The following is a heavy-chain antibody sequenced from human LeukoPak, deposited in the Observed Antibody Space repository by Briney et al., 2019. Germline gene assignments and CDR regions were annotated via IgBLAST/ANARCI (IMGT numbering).Heavy chain of an antibody. CDR1: GGSISSYY. D-gene: IGHD3-10*01. CDR2: IYYSGST. Sequence: SSETLSLTCTVSGGSISSYYWSWIRQPPGKGLEWIGYIYYSGSTNYNPSLKSRVTISVDTSKNQFSLKLSSVTAADTAVYYCARDYYGSGADVWGKGTTVTISS. V-gene: IGHV4-59*01. J-gene: IGHJ6*04. CDR3: ARDYYGSGADV.